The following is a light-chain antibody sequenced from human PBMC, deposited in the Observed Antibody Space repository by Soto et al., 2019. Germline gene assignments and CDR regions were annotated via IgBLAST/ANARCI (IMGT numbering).Light chain of an antibody. J-gene: IGKJ1*01. V-gene: IGKV2-28*01. CDR2: FVS. CDR1: QSLLHSNAYNY. Sequence: DIVMTQSPLSLSVTPGEPASISCRSSQSLLHSNAYNYLDWYLQKPGQSPQLLIYFVSNRASGVPDRFSGSGSGTDFTLKISRVEPEDVGVYYCMQALQTRTFGQGTKVDIK. CDR3: MQALQTRT.